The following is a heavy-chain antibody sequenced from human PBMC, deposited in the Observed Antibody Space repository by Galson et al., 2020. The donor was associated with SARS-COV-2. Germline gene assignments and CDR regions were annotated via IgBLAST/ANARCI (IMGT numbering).Heavy chain of an antibody. J-gene: IGHJ5*02. CDR1: GYTLTELS. CDR3: ATGPAAAGTPWWFDP. V-gene: IGHV1-24*01. Sequence: ASVKVSCKVSGYTLTELSMHWVRQAPGKGLEWMGGFDPEDGETIYAQKFQGRVSMTEDTSTDTAYMELSSLRSEDTAVYYCATGPAAAGTPWWFDPWGQGTLVTVSS. CDR2: FDPEDGET. D-gene: IGHD6-13*01.